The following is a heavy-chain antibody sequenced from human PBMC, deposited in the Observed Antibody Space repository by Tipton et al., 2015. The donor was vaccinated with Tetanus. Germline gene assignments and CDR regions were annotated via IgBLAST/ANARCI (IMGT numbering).Heavy chain of an antibody. CDR1: GGSFSGYY. Sequence: TLSLTCTIYGGSFSGYYWSWIRQPPGRGLEWIGEIHPSGITTCNPSLEGLVTLSQDTSKSQFSLRLHSLTAADSALDYCARGSDAAKIHFWGQGTLVTVSS. V-gene: IGHV4-34*01. CDR2: IHPSGIT. CDR3: ARGSDAAKIHF. J-gene: IGHJ4*02.